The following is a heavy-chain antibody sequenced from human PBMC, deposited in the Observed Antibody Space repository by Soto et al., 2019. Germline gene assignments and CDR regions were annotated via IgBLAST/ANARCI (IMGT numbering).Heavy chain of an antibody. V-gene: IGHV4-39*01. D-gene: IGHD6-19*01. CDR1: GDSVGSSNFY. CDR3: ARHPTFSGWEYYFDY. J-gene: IGHJ4*02. Sequence: QLQLQESGPGLVKPSETLSLTCSVSGDSVGSSNFYWGWIRQPPGKGLEWIGSVYYSGSTYYNPSLKSRVTMSVDTSKNQFSLKLSSVTAADAAVYYCARHPTFSGWEYYFDYWGQGTLVTVSS. CDR2: VYYSGST.